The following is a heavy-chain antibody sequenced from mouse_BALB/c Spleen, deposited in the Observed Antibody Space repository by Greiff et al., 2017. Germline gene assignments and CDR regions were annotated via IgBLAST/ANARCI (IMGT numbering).Heavy chain of an antibody. J-gene: IGHJ4*01. Sequence: VQLQQPGAELVKPGAPVKLSCKASGYTFTSYWMNWVKQRPGRGLEWIGRIDPSDSETHYNQKFKDKATLTVDKSSSTAYIQLSSLTSEDSAVYYCARGYRYGVYAMDYWGQGTSVTVSS. CDR3: ARGYRYGVYAMDY. CDR1: GYTFTSYW. CDR2: IDPSDSET. D-gene: IGHD2-14*01. V-gene: IGHV1-69*02.